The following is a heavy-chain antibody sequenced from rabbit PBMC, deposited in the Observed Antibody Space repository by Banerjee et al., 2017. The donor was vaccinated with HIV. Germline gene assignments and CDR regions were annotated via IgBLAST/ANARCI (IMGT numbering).Heavy chain of an antibody. J-gene: IGHJ3*01. D-gene: IGHD6-1*01. CDR3: ARESYAGYAYGL. Sequence: QEQLEESGGDLVKPEGSLTLTCTASGFSFNNRYVMCWVRQAPGKGLEWIACINTSTGNNVYAIWAKGRFTISKTSSTTVTLQMTSLTAADTATYFCARESYAGYAYGLWGQGTLVTVS. CDR1: GFSFNNRYV. CDR2: INTSTGNN. V-gene: IGHV1S45*01.